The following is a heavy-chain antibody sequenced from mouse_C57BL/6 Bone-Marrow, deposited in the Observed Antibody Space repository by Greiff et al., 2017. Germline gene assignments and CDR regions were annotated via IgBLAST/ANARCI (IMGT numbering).Heavy chain of an antibody. CDR3: ARCPRRSDY. D-gene: IGHD1-1*01. Sequence: LQQSGAELVRPGASVKMSCKASGYTFTSYNMHWVKQTPRQGLEWIGAINPGSGDTSYNQNLKGKATLTVDKSYSTAYMQLSSLTSEDSAVYFCARCPRRSDYWGQGTTLTVSS. CDR1: GYTFTSYN. CDR2: INPGSGDT. V-gene: IGHV1-12*01. J-gene: IGHJ2*01.